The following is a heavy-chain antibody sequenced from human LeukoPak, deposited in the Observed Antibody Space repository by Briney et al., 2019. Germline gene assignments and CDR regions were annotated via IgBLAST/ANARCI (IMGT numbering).Heavy chain of an antibody. CDR3: ARQGVPGLLYFDS. CDR2: IYPGASDT. D-gene: IGHD2/OR15-2a*01. CDR1: GYSFTSYW. V-gene: IGHV5-51*01. Sequence: GESLKISCKGSGYSFTSYWIGWVRQMPGKGLEWMAIIYPGASDTRYSPSFQGQVTISADKSISTSYLQWSSLKASDTAIYYCARQGVPGLLYFDSWGQGTLVTVSS. J-gene: IGHJ4*02.